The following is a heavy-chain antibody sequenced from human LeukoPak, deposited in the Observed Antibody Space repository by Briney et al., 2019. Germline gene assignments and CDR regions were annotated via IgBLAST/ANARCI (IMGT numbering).Heavy chain of an antibody. CDR1: GFTFSTYG. Sequence: ASVKVSCKASGFTFSTYGISWVRQAPGQGLEWMGWIFTFNGKTNYAQKFQGRVTMTTDTSTATAYLEVGSLRSDGTAVYFCARRVGTPTDAFDIWGQGTAVTVSS. CDR2: IFTFNGKT. J-gene: IGHJ3*02. CDR3: ARRVGTPTDAFDI. V-gene: IGHV1-18*01.